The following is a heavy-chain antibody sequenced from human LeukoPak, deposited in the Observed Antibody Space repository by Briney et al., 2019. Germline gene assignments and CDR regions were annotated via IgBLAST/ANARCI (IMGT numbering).Heavy chain of an antibody. Sequence: GGSLRLSCAASGFTFSSYAMHWVRQAPGKGLEWVAVMSYDGSNKYYADSVKGRFTISRDNSKNTLYLQMNSLRAEDTAVYYCARGDDSSGDWGQGTLVTVSS. CDR2: MSYDGSNK. V-gene: IGHV3-30-3*01. CDR3: ARGDDSSGD. D-gene: IGHD3-22*01. J-gene: IGHJ4*02. CDR1: GFTFSSYA.